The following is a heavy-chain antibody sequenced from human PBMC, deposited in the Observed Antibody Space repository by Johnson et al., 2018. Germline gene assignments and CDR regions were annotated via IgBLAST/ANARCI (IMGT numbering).Heavy chain of an antibody. CDR3: ARGGAWGAYGMDV. V-gene: IGHV3-66*02. CDR2: IYSGGST. D-gene: IGHD3-16*01. J-gene: IGHJ6*02. CDR1: GFTVSSNY. Sequence: VQLVESGGGLVQPGGSLRLSCAASGFTVSSNYMSWVRQAPGKGLEWVSVIYSGGSTYYADSVKGRFTISRDNSKNTLYLQMNSLRAEDTAVYYCARGGAWGAYGMDVWGQGTTVTVSS.